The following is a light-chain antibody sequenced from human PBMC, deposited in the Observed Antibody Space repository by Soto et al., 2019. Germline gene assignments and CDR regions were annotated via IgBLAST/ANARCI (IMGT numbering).Light chain of an antibody. CDR2: GAS. CDR3: QQYEHLKT. CDR1: QTINST. V-gene: IGKV3-15*01. Sequence: EIVMTQSPATLSLSPGERATLSCRASQTINSTLAWYQQKPGQTPRLLIYGASTRAAGIPARFSGSGSGTEFILTISSLQSEDYAVYYCQQYEHLKTFGQGTKVEI. J-gene: IGKJ1*01.